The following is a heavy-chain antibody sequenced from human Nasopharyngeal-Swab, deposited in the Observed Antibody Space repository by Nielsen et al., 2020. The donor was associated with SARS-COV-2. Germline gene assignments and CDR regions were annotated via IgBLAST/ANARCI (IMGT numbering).Heavy chain of an antibody. D-gene: IGHD6-13*01. CDR2: IYYSGST. V-gene: IGHV4-39*07. CDR3: ASSSWDNWFDP. Sequence: RQAPGKGLEWIGSIYYSGSTYYNPSLKSRVAISVDTSKNQFSLKLSSVTAADTAVYYCASSSWDNWFDPWGQGTLVTVSS. J-gene: IGHJ5*02.